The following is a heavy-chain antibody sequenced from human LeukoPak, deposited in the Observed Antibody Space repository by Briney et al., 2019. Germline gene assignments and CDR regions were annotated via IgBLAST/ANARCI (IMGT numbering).Heavy chain of an antibody. V-gene: IGHV1-2*02. CDR2: INPNSGGT. D-gene: IGHD2-2*01. J-gene: IGHJ4*02. CDR3: ARNYKSSTNAAPDY. Sequence: ASVKVSCKAPGYTFTGYYMHWVRQAPGQGLEWMGWINPNSGGTNYAQKFQGRVTMTRDTSISTAYMELSRLRSDDTAVYYCARNYKSSTNAAPDYWGQGTLVTVSS. CDR1: GYTFTGYY.